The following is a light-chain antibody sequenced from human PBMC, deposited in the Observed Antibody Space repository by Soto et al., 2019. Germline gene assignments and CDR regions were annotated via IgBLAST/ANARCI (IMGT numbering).Light chain of an antibody. CDR3: QQYGSSRT. CDR2: GAS. CDR1: QSVSSSY. J-gene: IGKJ1*01. V-gene: IGKV3-20*01. Sequence: DIVLTQSPGTLSLSPGERATLSCRASQSVSSSYLAWYQQKRGQARRLLIYGASSTATGIPDRFSGSGSGTDFTLTISRLEPEDFAVYYCQQYGSSRTFGRGTKVDIK.